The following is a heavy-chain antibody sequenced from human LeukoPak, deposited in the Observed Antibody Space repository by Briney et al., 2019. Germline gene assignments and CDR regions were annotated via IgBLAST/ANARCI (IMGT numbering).Heavy chain of an antibody. Sequence: GGSLRLSCAASGFTFSSYWMSWVRQAPGKGLEWVSGITHSGGNNTYHADSVKGRFTISRDNSKNTLYLQVNSLRAEDTAVYYCAKGGYSGYDSPLYYFDDWGQGTLVTVSS. CDR1: GFTFSSYW. J-gene: IGHJ4*02. CDR3: AKGGYSGYDSPLYYFDD. V-gene: IGHV3-23*01. CDR2: ITHSGGNNT. D-gene: IGHD5-12*01.